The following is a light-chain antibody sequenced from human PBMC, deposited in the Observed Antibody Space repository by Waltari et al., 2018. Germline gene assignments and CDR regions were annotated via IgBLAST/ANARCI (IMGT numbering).Light chain of an antibody. V-gene: IGLV2-23*01. CDR1: SSDLGSPNL. Sequence: QSALTQTASVSGSPGQSITISCTGTSSDLGSPNLFSWYQKSPGKAPRLIIYEDNKRPSGASNRFSGSKSGNTASLTIFGLQAEDEGEYYCCSYAGRRSLMFGGGTKVTVL. CDR3: CSYAGRRSLM. CDR2: EDN. J-gene: IGLJ3*02.